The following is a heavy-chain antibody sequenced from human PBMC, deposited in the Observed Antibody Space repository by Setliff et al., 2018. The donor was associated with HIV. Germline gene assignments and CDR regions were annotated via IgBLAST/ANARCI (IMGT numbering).Heavy chain of an antibody. V-gene: IGHV4-39*07. Sequence: PSETLSLTCTVSNGSISSSSYFWGWIRQPPGKGLEWIGNIFYSGSTYYNPSLKSRVLISVDTSKNQFSLKLTSVTAADTAVYYCARVGGFFGEARPPPDYWGQGALVTVSS. J-gene: IGHJ4*02. CDR2: IFYSGST. CDR1: NGSISSSSYF. D-gene: IGHD3-10*01. CDR3: ARVGGFFGEARPPPDY.